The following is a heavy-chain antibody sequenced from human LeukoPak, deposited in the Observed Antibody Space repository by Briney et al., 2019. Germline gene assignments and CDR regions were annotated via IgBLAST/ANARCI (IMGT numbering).Heavy chain of an antibody. CDR2: ISGSGDTR. J-gene: IGHJ4*02. V-gene: IGHV3-23*01. Sequence: HPGGSLRLSCAASGFTFSNYAMSWVSQAPGKRLEWVSSISGSGDTRYYADSVKGRFTISRDNSKNTLYLQMNSLRAEDTAVYYCAKAKTQAMVLPGNYWGQGTLVTVSS. D-gene: IGHD5-18*01. CDR3: AKAKTQAMVLPGNY. CDR1: GFTFSNYA.